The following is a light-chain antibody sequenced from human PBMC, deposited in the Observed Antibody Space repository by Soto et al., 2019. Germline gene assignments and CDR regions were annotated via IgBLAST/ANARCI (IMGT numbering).Light chain of an antibody. CDR3: YSYAGRSTSV. CDR2: GDD. V-gene: IGLV2-23*01. CDR1: SSDDGSYNL. Sequence: QSALTQPASVSGSPGQSITISCTGTSSDDGSYNLVSWYQQYPGKAPKLMIFGDDERPSGVSNRFSGSKSGNTASLTISGLQAEDEADYYCYSYAGRSTSVFGGGTKLTVL. J-gene: IGLJ2*01.